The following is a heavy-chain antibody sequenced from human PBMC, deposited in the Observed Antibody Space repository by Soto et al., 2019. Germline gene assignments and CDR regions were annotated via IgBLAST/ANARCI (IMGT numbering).Heavy chain of an antibody. Sequence: QVQLVQSGAEVKKPGASVKVSCKASGYTFTSYGISWVRQAPGQGLEWMGWISAYNGNTNYAQKLQGRVTMTTDTSTSTAYMELRSLRSDDTAVYYCARDKRRIVVVVAATHDAFDIWGQGTMVIVSS. CDR3: ARDKRRIVVVVAATHDAFDI. V-gene: IGHV1-18*01. CDR1: GYTFTSYG. J-gene: IGHJ3*02. CDR2: ISAYNGNT. D-gene: IGHD2-15*01.